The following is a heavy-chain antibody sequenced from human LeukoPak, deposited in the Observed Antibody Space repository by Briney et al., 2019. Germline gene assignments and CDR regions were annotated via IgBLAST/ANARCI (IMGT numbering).Heavy chain of an antibody. J-gene: IGHJ4*02. CDR3: ARYHDYGDYVLGY. CDR1: EYTFTSYD. Sequence: ASVKVSCKASEYTFTSYDINWVRQATGQGLEWMGWMNPNSGNTGYAQKFQGRVTMTRNTSISTAYMELSSLRSEDTAVYYCARYHDYGDYVLGYWGQGTLVTVSS. V-gene: IGHV1-8*01. CDR2: MNPNSGNT. D-gene: IGHD4-17*01.